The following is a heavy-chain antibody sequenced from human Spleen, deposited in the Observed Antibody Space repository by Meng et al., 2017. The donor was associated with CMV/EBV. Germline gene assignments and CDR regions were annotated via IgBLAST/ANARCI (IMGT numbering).Heavy chain of an antibody. D-gene: IGHD2-21*02. Sequence: QGQLQESGPGLVKPSGTLSLTCAVSGGSLRSCNLWPWVRHVPGKGLEWIGEIDHSGSTNYNPSLKSRVTISVDKFKNQFSLKLGSVTAADTAVYYCARIERRRILKYCGSDCSTTDYWGQGTLVTVSS. CDR3: ARIERRRILKYCGSDCSTTDY. J-gene: IGHJ4*02. CDR2: IDHSGST. CDR1: GGSLRSCNL. V-gene: IGHV4-4*02.